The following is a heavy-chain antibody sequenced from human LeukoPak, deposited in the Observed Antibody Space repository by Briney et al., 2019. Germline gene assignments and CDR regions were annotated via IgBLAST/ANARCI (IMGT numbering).Heavy chain of an antibody. CDR2: ISYDGSNK. Sequence: GGSLRLSCAASGFTFSSYAMHWVRQAPGKGLEWVAVISYDGSNKYYADSVKGRFTISRDNSKNTLYLQMNSLRAEDTAVYYCARYGDSSSFRTYRHWGQGTLVTVSS. CDR1: GFTFSSYA. CDR3: ARYGDSSSFRTYRH. D-gene: IGHD6-6*01. J-gene: IGHJ4*02. V-gene: IGHV3-30*04.